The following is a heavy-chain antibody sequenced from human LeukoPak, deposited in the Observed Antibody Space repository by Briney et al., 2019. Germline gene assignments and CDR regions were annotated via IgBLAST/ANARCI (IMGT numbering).Heavy chain of an antibody. J-gene: IGHJ4*02. V-gene: IGHV4-34*01. D-gene: IGHD3-10*01. CDR3: ARGPYYYGSGSYFVY. Sequence: SETLSLTCAVYGGSFSGYYWSWIRQPPGKGLEWIGEINHSGSTNYNPSLKSRVTISVDTSKNQFSLKLSSVTAADTAVYYCARGPYYYGSGSYFVYWGRGTLVTVSS. CDR2: INHSGST. CDR1: GGSFSGYY.